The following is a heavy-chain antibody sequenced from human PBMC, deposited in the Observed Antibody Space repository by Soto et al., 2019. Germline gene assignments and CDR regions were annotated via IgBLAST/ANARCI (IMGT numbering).Heavy chain of an antibody. CDR2: ISSRSSYI. D-gene: IGHD3-22*01. CDR3: ARVVHFDSSGFGL. Sequence: GGSLILSFAASGFTFRNYAMNWVRQAPGKGLEWVSSISSRSSYIYYAASVKGRFNISRDNAKNSLYLQMNSLRAEDTAVYYCARVVHFDSSGFGLWGQGTMVTVSS. CDR1: GFTFRNYA. J-gene: IGHJ3*01. V-gene: IGHV3-21*01.